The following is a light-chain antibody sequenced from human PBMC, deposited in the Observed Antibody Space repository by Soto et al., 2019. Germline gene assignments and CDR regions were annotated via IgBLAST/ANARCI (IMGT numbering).Light chain of an antibody. CDR3: QQYNNWSPWT. CDR2: GAS. Sequence: EIVMTQYPATMSVSPGERATLSCRASQSVSSNLAWYQQKPGQAPRLLIYGASTRATGIPARFSGSGSGTEFTLTISSLQSEDFAVYYCQQYNNWSPWTFGQGTKVEIK. CDR1: QSVSSN. V-gene: IGKV3D-15*01. J-gene: IGKJ1*01.